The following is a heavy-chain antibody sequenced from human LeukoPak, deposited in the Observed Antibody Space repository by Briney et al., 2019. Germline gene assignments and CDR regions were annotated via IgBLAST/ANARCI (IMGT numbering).Heavy chain of an antibody. CDR2: ISSDGSST. CDR1: GFTFSTYW. CDR3: AREGYSSGWYYFDY. V-gene: IGHV3-74*01. J-gene: IGHJ4*02. Sequence: GGSLRLSCAASGFTFSTYWMYWIRQAPGKGLVWVSRISSDGSSTNYADSVKGRFTISRDNAKNSLYLQMNSLRDEDTAVYYCAREGYSSGWYYFDYWGQGTLVTVSS. D-gene: IGHD6-19*01.